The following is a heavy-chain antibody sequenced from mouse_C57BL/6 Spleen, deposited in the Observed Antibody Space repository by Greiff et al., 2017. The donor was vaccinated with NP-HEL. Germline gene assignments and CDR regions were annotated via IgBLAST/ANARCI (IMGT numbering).Heavy chain of an antibody. Sequence: VQLQQSGPELVKPGASVKISCKASGYTFTDYYMNWVKQSHGKSLEWIGDINPNNGGTSYNQKFKGKATLTVDKSSSTAYMELRSLTSEDSAVYYCARGGSSSYYAMDYWGQGTSVTVSS. CDR3: ARGGSSSYYAMDY. J-gene: IGHJ4*01. D-gene: IGHD1-1*01. CDR2: INPNNGGT. V-gene: IGHV1-26*01. CDR1: GYTFTDYY.